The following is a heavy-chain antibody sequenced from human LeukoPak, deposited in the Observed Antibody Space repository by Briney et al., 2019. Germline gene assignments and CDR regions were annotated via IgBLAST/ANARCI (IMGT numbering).Heavy chain of an antibody. CDR1: GFTFSSYA. CDR3: ARDREAAFDI. Sequence: PGGSLRLSCAASGFTFSSYAMHWVRQAPGKGLEWVAVISYDGSNKYYADSVKGRFTISRDNSKNTLYLQMNSLRAEDTAVYYCARDREAAFDIWGRGTMVTVSS. V-gene: IGHV3-30-3*01. J-gene: IGHJ3*02. CDR2: ISYDGSNK.